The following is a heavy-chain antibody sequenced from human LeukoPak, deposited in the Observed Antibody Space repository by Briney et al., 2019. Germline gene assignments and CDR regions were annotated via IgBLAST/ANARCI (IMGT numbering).Heavy chain of an antibody. CDR3: ASYRASVSYPRHCFYY. Sequence: PSETLSLICTVSGGSISSYHWIWLRQPPGKGLEWIGNIYYSRSTNYNPSLKSRVTISVDTCKNQCSLKLSSVTAADTAVYYCASYRASVSYPRHCFYYWGEGTLVTVSS. D-gene: IGHD1-26*01. CDR2: IYYSRST. CDR1: GGSISSYH. V-gene: IGHV4-59*01. J-gene: IGHJ4*02.